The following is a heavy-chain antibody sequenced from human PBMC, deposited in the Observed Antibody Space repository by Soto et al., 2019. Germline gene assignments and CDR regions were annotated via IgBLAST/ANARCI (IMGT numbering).Heavy chain of an antibody. CDR2: INHSGSA. Sequence: QVQLQQWGSGLLKPSETLSLTCAVYGGSLSGYYWSWIRQSPGKGLEWIGQINHSGSANYHSSLKSRITRIRDSAGNESTLELSPATTAVTSVYYCARATSHYASGRYEGGYYYFDYWGQGTLVTVSS. V-gene: IGHV4-34*01. D-gene: IGHD3-10*01. CDR3: ARATSHYASGRYEGGYYYFDY. J-gene: IGHJ4*02. CDR1: GGSLSGYY.